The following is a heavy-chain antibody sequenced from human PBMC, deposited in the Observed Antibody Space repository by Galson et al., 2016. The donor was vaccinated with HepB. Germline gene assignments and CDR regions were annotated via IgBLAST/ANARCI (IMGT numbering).Heavy chain of an antibody. D-gene: IGHD3-3*01. CDR3: ARSGDFRSGYSGYGMDV. V-gene: IGHV3-66*01. J-gene: IGHJ6*02. CDR1: GLNVSSSY. CDR2: VYAGGTTK. Sequence: SLRLSCAASGLNVSSSYMSWVRQAPGRGLEMVSVVYAGGTTKYYADSVKGRFTISRDNSKNTLYLQMNSLRGEDTALYYCARSGDFRSGYSGYGMDVWGQGTTVTVSS.